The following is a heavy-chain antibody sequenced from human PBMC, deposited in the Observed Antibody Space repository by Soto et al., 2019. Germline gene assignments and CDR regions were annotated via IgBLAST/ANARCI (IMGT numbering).Heavy chain of an antibody. V-gene: IGHV3-48*03. J-gene: IGHJ6*02. Sequence: PGGSLRLSCAASGFNVGDYEMNWVRQAPGKGLEWISMITSGGTVFYYADSVRGRFAISRDDTENSLHLQMNSLRVEDTAMYYCARGRYALGVWGQGTTVTVLL. D-gene: IGHD3-9*01. CDR2: ITSGGTVF. CDR3: ARGRYALGV. CDR1: GFNVGDYE.